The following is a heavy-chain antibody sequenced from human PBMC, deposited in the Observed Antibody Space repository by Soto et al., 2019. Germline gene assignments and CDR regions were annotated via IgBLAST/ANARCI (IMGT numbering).Heavy chain of an antibody. D-gene: IGHD3-22*01. CDR1: GFTFSTYW. CDR3: VRDRIPTIIVSAGDNWFDA. J-gene: IGHJ5*02. Sequence: GGSLRLSCAASGFTFSTYWMHWVRQIPGVGLVWVSSISSDGSSTDYAHAVKGRFTISRDNAKNTLYLHMNSLRAEDTAVYYCVRDRIPTIIVSAGDNWFDAWGQGTMVTVSS. V-gene: IGHV3-74*01. CDR2: ISSDGSST.